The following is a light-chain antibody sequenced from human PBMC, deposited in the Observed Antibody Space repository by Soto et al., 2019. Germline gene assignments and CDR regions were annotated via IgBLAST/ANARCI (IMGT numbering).Light chain of an antibody. J-gene: IGKJ1*01. CDR1: QGTSNY. CDR3: QKYNSAPTWT. CDR2: AAS. V-gene: IGKV1-27*01. Sequence: DIQMTQSPSSLSASVGDRVTITCRASQGTSNYLAWYQQKPGKVPKLLIYAASTLQSGVPSRFRGSGSGTYFPLSMHSLQPEDVATYYCQKYNSAPTWTFGQGDKLEIK.